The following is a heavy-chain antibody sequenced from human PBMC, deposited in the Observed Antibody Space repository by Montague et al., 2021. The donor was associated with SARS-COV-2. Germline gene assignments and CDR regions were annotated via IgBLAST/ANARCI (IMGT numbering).Heavy chain of an antibody. CDR3: ARVRYYDSGSSLGMDV. CDR2: INHSGST. V-gene: IGHV4-34*01. D-gene: IGHD3-10*01. J-gene: IGHJ6*02. CDR1: GGSFSGYY. Sequence: SETLSLTCAVYGGSFSGYYWSWIRQPPGKGLEWIGEINHSGSTNYNPSLKSRVTISVDTSKNQFSLKLSSVTAADTAVYYCARVRYYDSGSSLGMDVWGQGTTVTVSS.